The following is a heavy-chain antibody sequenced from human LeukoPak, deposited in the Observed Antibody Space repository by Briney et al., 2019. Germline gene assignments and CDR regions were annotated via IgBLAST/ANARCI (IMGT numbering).Heavy chain of an antibody. CDR2: IYHSGST. CDR1: GYSISNGYY. CDR3: ARRYYYDSSGWD. V-gene: IGHV4-38-2*02. J-gene: IGHJ4*02. D-gene: IGHD3-22*01. Sequence: PSETLSLTCTVSGYSISNGYYRGWIRQPPGKGLEWIGNIYHSGSTYYNPSLKSRVTISVDTSKNQFSLKLSSVTAADTAVYYCARRYYYDSSGWDWGQGTLVTVSS.